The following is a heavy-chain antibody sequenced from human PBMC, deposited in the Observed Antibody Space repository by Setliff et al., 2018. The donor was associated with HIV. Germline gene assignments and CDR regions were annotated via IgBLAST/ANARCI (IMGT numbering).Heavy chain of an antibody. CDR1: GYTLTELS. Sequence: ASVKVSCKLSGYTLTELSMHWVRQAPGEGLEWMGGFDPEDGETIYAEKFQGRVTMTTDTSTSTTYMELTSLRSDDTAVYYCARWSCGRATCYDSPYNWFDPWGQGTLVTVS. CDR3: ARWSCGRATCYDSPYNWFDP. D-gene: IGHD2-2*01. V-gene: IGHV1-24*01. J-gene: IGHJ5*02. CDR2: FDPEDGET.